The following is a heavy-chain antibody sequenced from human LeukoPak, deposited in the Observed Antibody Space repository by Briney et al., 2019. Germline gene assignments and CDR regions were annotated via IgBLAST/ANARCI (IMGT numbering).Heavy chain of an antibody. CDR1: GDSISSYY. CDR3: ARAGRTFGYYYMDV. D-gene: IGHD3-16*01. Sequence: SETLSLTCTVSGDSISSYYWSWIRQPPGPGQDRIGYVYSNGNTNYNPSLKSRVTISIDTSKNQFSVKLSSVTAADTAVYYCARAGRTFGYYYMDVWGTGTTVTVSS. V-gene: IGHV4-4*09. CDR2: VYSNGNT. J-gene: IGHJ6*03.